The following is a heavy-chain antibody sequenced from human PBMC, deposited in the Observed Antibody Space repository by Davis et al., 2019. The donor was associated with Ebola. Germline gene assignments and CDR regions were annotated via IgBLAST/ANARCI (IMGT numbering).Heavy chain of an antibody. V-gene: IGHV4-30-4*08. CDR2: IYYSGST. Sequence: SETLSLTCTVSGGSISRDDFHWNWIRQHPGKGLEWIGYIYYSGSTNYNPSLKSRVTISVDTSKNQFSLKLSSVTAADTAVYYCARGDDYGDYFYAFDIWGQGTMVTVSS. J-gene: IGHJ3*02. D-gene: IGHD4-17*01. CDR1: GGSISRDDFH. CDR3: ARGDDYGDYFYAFDI.